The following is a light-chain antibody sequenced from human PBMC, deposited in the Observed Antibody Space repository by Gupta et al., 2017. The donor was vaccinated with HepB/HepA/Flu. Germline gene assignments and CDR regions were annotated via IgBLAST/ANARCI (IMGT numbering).Light chain of an antibody. CDR2: GVT. J-gene: IGKJ5*01. Sequence: EIVLTQSPGTLSLSPGERATLSCRASQTITSNYLAWYQQKPGQAPRLLMYGVTSRATGVPDRFSGSGSGTXFTLTIXRLEPEDFVLYYCLQDASSPHTFGXGTRLEIK. CDR1: QTITSNY. V-gene: IGKV3-20*01. CDR3: LQDASSPHT.